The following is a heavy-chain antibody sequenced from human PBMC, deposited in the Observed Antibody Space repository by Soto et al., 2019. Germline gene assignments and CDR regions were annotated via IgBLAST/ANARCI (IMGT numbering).Heavy chain of an antibody. CDR1: GFTFNAYS. CDR3: ARPDGATYNFRY. CDR2: ISTTGDST. Sequence: DVQLLESGGSLVQPGGSLRLSCAASGFTFNAYSLSWVRQAPGKGLEWVSAISTTGDSTYYTDSVKGRFAISRDNSQNTLYLQMNSLRADDTAVYYCARPDGATYNFRYWGQGTLVTVSS. V-gene: IGHV3-23*01. J-gene: IGHJ4*02. D-gene: IGHD1-1*01.